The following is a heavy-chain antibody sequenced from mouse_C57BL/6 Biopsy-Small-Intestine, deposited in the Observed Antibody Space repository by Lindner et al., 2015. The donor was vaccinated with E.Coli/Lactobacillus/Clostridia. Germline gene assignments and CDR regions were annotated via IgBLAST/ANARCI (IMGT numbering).Heavy chain of an antibody. CDR1: GYAFSTSW. V-gene: IGHV1-82*01. D-gene: IGHD1-1*02. J-gene: IGHJ1*01. CDR3: VRGGLKYDGSYGFFDV. CDR2: IYPGDGVT. Sequence: VQLQESGPELVKPGASVKISCKASGYAFSTSWMNWVKQRPGKGLEWIGRIYPGDGVTNYDGKFQGKATLTADTSSSTAYMQLSSLTSEDTAVYFCVRGGLKYDGSYGFFDVWGAGTTVTVSS.